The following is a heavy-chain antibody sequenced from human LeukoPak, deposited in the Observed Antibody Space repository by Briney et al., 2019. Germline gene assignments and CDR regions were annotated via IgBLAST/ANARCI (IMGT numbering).Heavy chain of an antibody. Sequence: SVQVSCKASGGTFSSYAISWVRQAPGQGLEWMGGIIPIFGTANYAQKFQGRVTITADESTSTAYMELSSLRSEDTAVYYCASSGGYSSSSAGIDYWGQGTLVTVSS. V-gene: IGHV1-69*13. J-gene: IGHJ4*02. CDR2: IIPIFGTA. D-gene: IGHD6-6*01. CDR3: ASSGGYSSSSAGIDY. CDR1: GGTFSSYA.